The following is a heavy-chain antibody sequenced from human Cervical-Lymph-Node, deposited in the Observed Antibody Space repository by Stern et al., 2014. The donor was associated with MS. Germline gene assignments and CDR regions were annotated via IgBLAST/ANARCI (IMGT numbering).Heavy chain of an antibody. V-gene: IGHV5-51*01. D-gene: IGHD1-14*01. CDR1: GFKFSIYW. CDR2: IYPGDSGT. CDR3: ARQTTAWASDV. Sequence: MQLVQSGAELIRPGESLKISCKGSGFKFSIYWIAWVRQMHGKGLEWMGIIYPGDSGTRYSQSFQGQVTMSADKSTSTAYLQWSSLNASDTAMYFCARQTTAWASDVWGQGTLVTVSS. J-gene: IGHJ4*02.